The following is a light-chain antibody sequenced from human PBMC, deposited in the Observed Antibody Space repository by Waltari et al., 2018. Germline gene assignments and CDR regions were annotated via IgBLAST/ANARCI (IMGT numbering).Light chain of an antibody. V-gene: IGKV1-5*03. Sequence: DIQMTQSPYTLSASVGDRVTITCRDSESISRNLAWYQQKPGKAPKLLIYKTSSLESGVPSRFSGSGSETEFTLTISSLQPDDLATYYCQQYYSYPWTFGQGTKVEIK. CDR1: ESISRN. CDR2: KTS. J-gene: IGKJ1*01. CDR3: QQYYSYPWT.